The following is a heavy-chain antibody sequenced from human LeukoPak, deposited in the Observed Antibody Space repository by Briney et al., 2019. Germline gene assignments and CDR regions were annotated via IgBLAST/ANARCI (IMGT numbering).Heavy chain of an antibody. Sequence: GGSLRLSCAASGFTFSSYAMSWVRQAPGKGLEWISGISGSGASTYYADSVKGRFTISRDDSRNTLYLQMNSLRGDDTAVYYCAKDVGKWTSLHFFDYWGQGPLVPVSS. CDR2: ISGSGAST. CDR3: AKDVGKWTSLHFFDY. D-gene: IGHD1-26*01. J-gene: IGHJ4*02. V-gene: IGHV3-23*01. CDR1: GFTFSSYA.